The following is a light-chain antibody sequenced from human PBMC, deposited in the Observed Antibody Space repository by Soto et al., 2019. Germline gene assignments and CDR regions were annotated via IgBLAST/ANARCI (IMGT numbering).Light chain of an antibody. J-gene: IGKJ1*01. CDR1: QSISNW. CDR3: QQYNTYSRT. CDR2: KAS. V-gene: IGKV1-5*03. Sequence: DIQMTQSPSTLSASVGDRVTITCRASQSISNWLAWYQQGPGKAPKLLIYKASSLEGGVPSRFSGSGSGTEFTLTISSLQPDDFATYYCQQYNTYSRTFGQGTKVEIK.